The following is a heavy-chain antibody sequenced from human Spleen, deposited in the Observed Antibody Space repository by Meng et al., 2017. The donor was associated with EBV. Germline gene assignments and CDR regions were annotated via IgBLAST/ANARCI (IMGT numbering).Heavy chain of an antibody. CDR1: GFTLSSYW. D-gene: IGHD1-26*01. Sequence: VELVVAGGGVVQPGGSLRLSCADSGFTLSSYWVHWVRQAPGKGLVWVSRINSDGNVITYADSVKGRFTISRDNAKNTVYLQMNNVRVEDTAVYYCAKDCFGAKDSWGQGTLVTVSS. J-gene: IGHJ4*02. V-gene: IGHV3-74*01. CDR2: INSDGNVI. CDR3: AKDCFGAKDS.